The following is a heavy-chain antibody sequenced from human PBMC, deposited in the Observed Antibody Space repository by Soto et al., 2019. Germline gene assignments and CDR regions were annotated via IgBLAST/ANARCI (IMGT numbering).Heavy chain of an antibody. CDR3: ARGDVVVVDATARRPSGGDY. CDR1: GGSFSGYY. V-gene: IGHV4-34*01. J-gene: IGHJ4*02. Sequence: QVQLQQWGAGLLKPSETLSLTCAVYGGSFSGYYWSWIRQPPGKGLEWIGEINHSGSTNYNPSLKSRVTISVDTSKNQLSLKLSSVTAADTAVYYGARGDVVVVDATARRPSGGDYWGQGTLVTVSS. CDR2: INHSGST. D-gene: IGHD2-15*01.